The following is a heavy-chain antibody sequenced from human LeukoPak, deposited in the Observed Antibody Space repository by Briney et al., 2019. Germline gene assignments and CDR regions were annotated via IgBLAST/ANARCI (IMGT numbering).Heavy chain of an antibody. J-gene: IGHJ4*02. CDR2: ISAYNGNT. D-gene: IGHD6-13*01. CDR3: AIVPFHASSWYSDY. Sequence: ASVKVSCKASGYTFTSYGISWVRQAPGQGLEWMGRISAYNGNTNYAQKLQGRVTMTTDTSTSTAYMELRSLRSDDTAVYYCAIVPFHASSWYSDYWGQGTLVTVSS. CDR1: GYTFTSYG. V-gene: IGHV1-18*01.